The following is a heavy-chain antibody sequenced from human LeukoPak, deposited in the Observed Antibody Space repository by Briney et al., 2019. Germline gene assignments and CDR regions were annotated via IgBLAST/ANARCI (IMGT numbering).Heavy chain of an antibody. CDR3: ARKPAVAGTIDY. CDR2: IYHSGST. J-gene: IGHJ4*02. V-gene: IGHV4-4*02. Sequence: PSETLSLTCAVSGGSISSSNWWSWVRQPPGKGLDWIGEIYHSGSTNYNPSLKSRVTISVDKSKNQFSLKLSSVTAADTAVYYCARKPAVAGTIDYWGQGTLVTVSS. CDR1: GGSISSSNW. D-gene: IGHD6-19*01.